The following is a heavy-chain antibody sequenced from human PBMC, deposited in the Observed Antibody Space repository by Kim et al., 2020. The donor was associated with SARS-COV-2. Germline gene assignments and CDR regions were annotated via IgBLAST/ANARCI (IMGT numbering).Heavy chain of an antibody. Sequence: GGSLRLSCAASSFTFGHFAMNWVRQAPGKGLEWMSSISDSGDSTYYADSVKGRFTISRDNSKNTLFLQMNSLRADDTAMYYCAKDLNLGFDSWGQGTLVTVSA. V-gene: IGHV3-23*01. CDR1: SFTFGHFA. D-gene: IGHD7-27*01. CDR2: ISDSGDST. J-gene: IGHJ4*02. CDR3: AKDLNLGFDS.